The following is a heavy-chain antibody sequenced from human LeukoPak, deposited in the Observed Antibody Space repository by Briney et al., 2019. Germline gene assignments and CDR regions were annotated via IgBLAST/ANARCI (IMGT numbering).Heavy chain of an antibody. Sequence: ASVKVSCKASGYTFTGYYMHWVRQAPGQGLEWMGRINPNSGGTNYAQKFQGRVTMTRDTSISTAYVELSRLRSDDTAVYYCARDLTSHYYGSGSYYNHSDYWGQGTLVNVSS. D-gene: IGHD3-10*01. CDR2: INPNSGGT. CDR1: GYTFTGYY. V-gene: IGHV1-2*06. CDR3: ARDLTSHYYGSGSYYNHSDY. J-gene: IGHJ4*02.